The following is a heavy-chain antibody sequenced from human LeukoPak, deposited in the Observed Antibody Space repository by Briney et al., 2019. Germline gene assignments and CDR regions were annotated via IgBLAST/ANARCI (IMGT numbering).Heavy chain of an antibody. V-gene: IGHV3-23*01. CDR3: AKRNSSTFDY. J-gene: IGHJ4*02. Sequence: PGGSLRLSRAASGFTFSNYAINWVRQAPGKGLEWVSAISGSGGSTYYADSVKGRFTISRDNSKNTLYLQMNSLRAEDTAVYYCAKRNSSTFDYWGQGTLVTVSS. D-gene: IGHD1-7*01. CDR2: ISGSGGST. CDR1: GFTFSNYA.